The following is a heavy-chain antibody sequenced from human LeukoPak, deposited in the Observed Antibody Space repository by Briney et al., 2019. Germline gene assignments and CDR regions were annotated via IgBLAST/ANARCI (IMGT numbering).Heavy chain of an antibody. CDR3: ASIAVVTQFFAFDI. J-gene: IGHJ3*02. CDR2: VDYTGIT. D-gene: IGHD4-23*01. V-gene: IGHV4-39*01. Sequence: SETLSLTCTVSGGSISSSGYYWGWIRQPPGKGLEWIGSVDYTGITSHSPSLKSRVTISVDTSKNQFSLKVSSVSAADTGVYYCASIAVVTQFFAFDIWGQGTMVTVSS. CDR1: GGSISSSGYY.